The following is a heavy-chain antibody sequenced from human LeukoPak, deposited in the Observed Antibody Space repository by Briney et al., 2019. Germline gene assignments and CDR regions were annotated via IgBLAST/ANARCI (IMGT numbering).Heavy chain of an antibody. Sequence: SQTLSLTCAISGDSVSSNSVTWNWIRQSPSRGLEWLGRTYYRSTWYNDYAVSVRGRITVNPDTSKNQFSLHLNSVTPEDTAVYYCARVSVGALADWGQGTLVTVSS. D-gene: IGHD1-26*01. CDR1: GDSVSSNSVT. CDR3: ARVSVGALAD. CDR2: TYYRSTWYN. V-gene: IGHV6-1*01. J-gene: IGHJ4*02.